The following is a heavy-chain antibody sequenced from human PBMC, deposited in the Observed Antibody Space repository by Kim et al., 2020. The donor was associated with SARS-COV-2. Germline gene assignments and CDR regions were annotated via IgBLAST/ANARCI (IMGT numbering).Heavy chain of an antibody. D-gene: IGHD3-10*01. J-gene: IGHJ6*02. CDR3: ARRPYGSGGADV. Sequence: GGSLRLSCVASGVLLSDHYMDWVRQAPGEGLEWVGRITNKIDTSTTEYAASVKGRFTISRDDSKNSLYLQMNSLKAEDTAIYYCARRPYGSGGADVWGQG. CDR2: ITNKIDTSTT. V-gene: IGHV3-72*01. CDR1: GVLLSDHY.